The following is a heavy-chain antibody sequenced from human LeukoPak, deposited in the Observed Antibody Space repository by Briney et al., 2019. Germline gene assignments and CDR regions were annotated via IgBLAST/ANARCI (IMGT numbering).Heavy chain of an antibody. D-gene: IGHD3-9*01. J-gene: IGHJ5*02. CDR3: AKSRIGIRYFDWLSTLNWFDP. CDR2: ISGSGGST. Sequence: GGSLRLSCAASGFTFSSYAMSWVRQAPGKGLEWVSAISGSGGSTYYADSVKGRFTISRDNSKNTLYLQMNSLRAEDTAVYYCAKSRIGIRYFDWLSTLNWFDPWGQGTLVTVSS. V-gene: IGHV3-23*01. CDR1: GFTFSSYA.